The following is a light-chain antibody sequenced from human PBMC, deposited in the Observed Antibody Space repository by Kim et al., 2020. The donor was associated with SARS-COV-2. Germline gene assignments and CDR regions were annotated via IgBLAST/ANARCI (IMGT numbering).Light chain of an antibody. CDR2: LEGSGSY. CDR3: ETWDSNTLV. J-gene: IGLJ3*02. V-gene: IGLV4-60*03. Sequence: SVQPTCPLSSGHSSYIIAWPQHQPGKAPRYLMKLEGSGSYDKGSGVPDRFSGSSSGADRHLTISNLQSEDEDDYYCETWDSNTLVFGGGTQLTVL. CDR1: SGHSSYI.